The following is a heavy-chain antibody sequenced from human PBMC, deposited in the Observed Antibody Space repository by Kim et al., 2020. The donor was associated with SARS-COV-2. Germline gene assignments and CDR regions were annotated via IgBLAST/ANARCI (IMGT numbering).Heavy chain of an antibody. CDR2: ISSSSSYI. V-gene: IGHV3-21*01. Sequence: GGSLRLSCAASGFTFSSYSMNWVRQAPGKGLEWVSSISSSSSYIYYADSVKCRFTISRDNAKNSLYLQMNSLRAEDTAVYYCARSNYSSSWYYFDYWGQGTLVTVSS. J-gene: IGHJ4*02. CDR1: GFTFSSYS. CDR3: ARSNYSSSWYYFDY. D-gene: IGHD6-13*01.